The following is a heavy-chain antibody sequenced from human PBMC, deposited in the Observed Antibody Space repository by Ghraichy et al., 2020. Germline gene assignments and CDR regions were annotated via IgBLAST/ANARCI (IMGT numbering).Heavy chain of an antibody. D-gene: IGHD1-14*01. V-gene: IGHV1-46*01. Sequence: ASVKVSCKASAYNFAKNWMHWVRQAPGQGLEWLGIIKPSEDETTSADKFQGRVTMTRDTSTNTVYRELSSQRSDDTAIYYCAREYNSFGYWAQGTLLTVS. CDR3: AREYNSFGY. CDR1: AYNFAKNW. CDR2: IKPSEDET. J-gene: IGHJ4*02.